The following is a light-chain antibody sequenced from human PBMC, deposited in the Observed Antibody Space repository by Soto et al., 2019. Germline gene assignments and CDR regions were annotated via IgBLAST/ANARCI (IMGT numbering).Light chain of an antibody. CDR2: LGS. Sequence: DIVMTQSPLSLPVTPGEPASISCRSSQSLLHSNGYNYLDWYLQKPGQSPQLLIYLGSNRASGVPDRFSGSGSGTDFTLTITSLQAEDLAVYFCQQYYSPVYTFGQGTRLEMK. CDR1: QSLLHSNGYNY. CDR3: QQYYSPVYT. J-gene: IGKJ2*01. V-gene: IGKV2-28*01.